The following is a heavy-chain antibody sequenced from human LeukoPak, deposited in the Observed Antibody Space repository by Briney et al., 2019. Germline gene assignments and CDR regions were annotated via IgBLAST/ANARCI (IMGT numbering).Heavy chain of an antibody. CDR3: ARIRILGWYLDL. V-gene: IGHV3-48*03. CDR1: GFTFSSDE. J-gene: IGHJ2*01. CDR2: ISSSVSTI. D-gene: IGHD5-18*01. Sequence: GGSLRLSCAASGFTFSSDEINWVRQAPGEWREWVSYISSSVSTIYYAESVKDRFTISRDNAKNSLSLQMNSMRAEDTAVYYCARIRILGWYLDLWGRGTLVSVSS.